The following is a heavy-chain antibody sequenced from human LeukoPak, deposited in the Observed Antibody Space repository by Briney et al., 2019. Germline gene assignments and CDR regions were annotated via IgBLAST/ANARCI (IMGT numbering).Heavy chain of an antibody. J-gene: IGHJ4*02. Sequence: GGSLRLSCAASGFTFSSYAMSWVRQAPGKGLNWVSGISGSGGSTYYADSVKGRFTISRDNSNNTLYLQMNSLRAEDTAVYYCASARGGYFDYWGQGTLVTVSS. CDR1: GFTFSSYA. CDR2: ISGSGGST. CDR3: ASARGGYFDY. V-gene: IGHV3-23*01. D-gene: IGHD3-10*01.